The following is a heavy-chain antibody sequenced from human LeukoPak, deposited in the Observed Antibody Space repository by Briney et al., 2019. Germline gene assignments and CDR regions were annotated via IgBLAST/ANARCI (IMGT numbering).Heavy chain of an antibody. CDR1: GGSISSHY. Sequence: SETLSLTCTVSGGSISSHYWSWIRQPPGKGLEWIGYIYYSGSTNYNPSLKSRVTISIDTSKNQFSLKLSSVTAADTAVYYCAREGDSSSSGLLGAFDYWGQGTLVTVSS. D-gene: IGHD6-6*01. CDR2: IYYSGST. CDR3: AREGDSSSSGLLGAFDY. J-gene: IGHJ4*02. V-gene: IGHV4-59*11.